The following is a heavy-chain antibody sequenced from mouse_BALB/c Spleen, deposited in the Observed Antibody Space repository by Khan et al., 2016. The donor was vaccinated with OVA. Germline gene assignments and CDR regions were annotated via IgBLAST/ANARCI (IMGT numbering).Heavy chain of an antibody. CDR1: GYSFTGYY. J-gene: IGHJ1*01. Sequence: EVQLVETGPDLVKPGASVKISCKASGYSFTGYYIHWVKQSHGKSLEWIGRVNPNNGGTSYNQKFKGKAILTVDKSSNTAYMELRSLTSEDSAVYSCAIYHGCFDVWGAGTTVTVSS. V-gene: IGHV1-26*01. CDR2: VNPNNGGT. CDR3: AIYHGCFDV. D-gene: IGHD1-1*01.